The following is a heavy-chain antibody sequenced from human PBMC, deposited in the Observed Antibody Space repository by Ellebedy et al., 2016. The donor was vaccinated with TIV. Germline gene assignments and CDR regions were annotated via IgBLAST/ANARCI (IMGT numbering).Heavy chain of an antibody. D-gene: IGHD2-21*02. V-gene: IGHV3-7*01. CDR3: ARAIGVADCS. Sequence: GESLKISCAASGFTFSSSWMTWVRQTPGRGLEWVANINQDGSQKYYVDSVKGRFTISRDNAKNSLYLQMNSLRDEDTAVYYCARAIGVADCSWGQGTLVTVSS. CDR1: GFTFSSSW. CDR2: INQDGSQK. J-gene: IGHJ5*02.